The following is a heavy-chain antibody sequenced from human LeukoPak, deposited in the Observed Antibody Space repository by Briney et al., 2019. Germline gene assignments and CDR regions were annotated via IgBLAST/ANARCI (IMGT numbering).Heavy chain of an antibody. Sequence: SVKVSCKASGGTFSSYAISWVRQAPGQGLEWMGGIIPIFGTANYAEKFRGRVTITADETTSTAYMELSRLKSEDTAVYYCASQGSGSYYEGGADYWGQGTLVTVSS. D-gene: IGHD1-26*01. V-gene: IGHV1-69*13. J-gene: IGHJ4*02. CDR3: ASQGSGSYYEGGADY. CDR2: IIPIFGTA. CDR1: GGTFSSYA.